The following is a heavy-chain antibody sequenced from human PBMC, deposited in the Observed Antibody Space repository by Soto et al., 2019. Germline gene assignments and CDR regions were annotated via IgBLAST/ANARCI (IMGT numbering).Heavy chain of an antibody. Sequence: SETHSLTYTVSGGSISSGGYYWSWIRQHPGKGLEWIGYIYYSGSTYYNPSLKSRVTISVDTSKNQFSLKLSSVTAADTAVYYCARDLARRDGYFGYWGQGTLVPVFS. CDR2: IYYSGST. J-gene: IGHJ4*02. CDR3: ARDLARRDGYFGY. V-gene: IGHV4-31*03. CDR1: GGSISSGGYY.